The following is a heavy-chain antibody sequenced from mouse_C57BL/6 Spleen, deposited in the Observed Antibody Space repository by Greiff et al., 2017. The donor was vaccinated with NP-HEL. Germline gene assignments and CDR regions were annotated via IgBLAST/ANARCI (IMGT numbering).Heavy chain of an antibody. Sequence: QVQLQQSGAELVKPGASVKISCKASGYAFSSYWMNWVKQRPGKGLEWIGQIYPGDGDTNYNAKFKGKATLTADKSSSTAYMQLSSLTSEDSAVYFCARGLGFYYFYYWGQGTTLTVSS. CDR3: ARGLGFYYFYY. CDR1: GYAFSSYW. J-gene: IGHJ2*01. D-gene: IGHD2-10*02. CDR2: IYPGDGDT. V-gene: IGHV1-80*01.